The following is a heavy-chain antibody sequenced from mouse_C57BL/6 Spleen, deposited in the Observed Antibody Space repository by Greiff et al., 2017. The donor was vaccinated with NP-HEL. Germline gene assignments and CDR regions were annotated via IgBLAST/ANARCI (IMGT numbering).Heavy chain of an antibody. Sequence: EVKLMESGGGLVKPGGSLKLSCAASGFTFSSYAMSWVRQTPEKRLEWVATISDGGSYTYYPDNVKGRFTISRDNAKNNLYLQMSHLKSEDTAMYYGARDWGGELADWGQGTLVTVSA. CDR2: ISDGGSYT. CDR1: GFTFSSYA. CDR3: ARDWGGELAD. V-gene: IGHV5-4*01. J-gene: IGHJ3*01.